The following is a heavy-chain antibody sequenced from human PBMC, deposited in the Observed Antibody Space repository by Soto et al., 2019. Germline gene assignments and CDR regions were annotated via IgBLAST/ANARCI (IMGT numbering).Heavy chain of an antibody. CDR3: ARDSRAYNAYDYN. V-gene: IGHV3-21*02. CDR1: GFTFSSNS. J-gene: IGHJ4*02. Sequence: EVQLVESGGGLVKPGGSLRLSCAASGFTFSSNSMNWVRQAPGKGLEWVSIITITGFIDYADSVKGRFTISRDNAKSSLYLQMNSLRAEDTAAYYCARDSRAYNAYDYNWGQGTLVTVSS. CDR2: IITITGFI. D-gene: IGHD5-12*01.